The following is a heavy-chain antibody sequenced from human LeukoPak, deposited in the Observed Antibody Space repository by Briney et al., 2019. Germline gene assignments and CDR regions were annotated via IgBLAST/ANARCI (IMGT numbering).Heavy chain of an antibody. CDR1: GFTFSTYS. CDR3: ARVFEDDNDS. Sequence: PGGSLRLSCAASGFTFSTYSMNWVRQAPGKGLEWVSYISSGTRSIYYADSVKGRFTISRDDAKNSLYLQMDSLRDEDTAIYYCARVFEDDNDSGGQGTLVTVSS. D-gene: IGHD3-10*02. J-gene: IGHJ4*02. V-gene: IGHV3-48*02. CDR2: ISSGTRSI.